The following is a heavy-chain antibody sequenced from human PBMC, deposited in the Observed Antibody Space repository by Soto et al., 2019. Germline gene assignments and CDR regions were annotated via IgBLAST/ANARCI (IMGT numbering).Heavy chain of an antibody. J-gene: IGHJ4*02. V-gene: IGHV2-5*02. CDR2: IDWDGES. CDR1: GFSFTTTRMG. CDR3: AHRDSTGTTTYFDS. Sequence: QITLKEAGPTLVKPTETLTLTCTFSGFSFTTTRMGVGWTRHPPGKALEWLAIIDWDGESLYNPLLRRRLTLTGDTSKNQVVLTMTNMDPKDTATYYCAHRDSTGTTTYFDSWGQGIPVTVAS. D-gene: IGHD1-1*01.